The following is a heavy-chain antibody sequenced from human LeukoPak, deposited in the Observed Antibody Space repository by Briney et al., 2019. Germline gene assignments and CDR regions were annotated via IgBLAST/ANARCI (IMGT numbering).Heavy chain of an antibody. CDR3: ARERGAVAGFSFDY. Sequence: SQTLRLTCTVSGGSISSGSYYWIWIRQPAGKGLEWIGRIYTSGSTNYNPSLKSRVTISVDTSKNQFSLQLSSVTAADTAVYYCARERGAVAGFSFDYWGQGTLVTVSS. CDR1: GGSISSGSYY. V-gene: IGHV4-61*02. D-gene: IGHD6-19*01. J-gene: IGHJ4*02. CDR2: IYTSGST.